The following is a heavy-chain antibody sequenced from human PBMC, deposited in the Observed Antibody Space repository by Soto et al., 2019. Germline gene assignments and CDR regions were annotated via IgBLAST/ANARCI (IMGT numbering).Heavy chain of an antibody. CDR1: GGTISSQT. D-gene: IGHD6-13*01. V-gene: IGHV1-69*02. CDR2: IIPLFDIV. Sequence: QVQLVQSGAEVKKPGSSVKVSCKPSGGTISSQTMFWVRQAPGQGLEWMGRIIPLFDIVNSAQKFQDRVTFTADKSTTTAYMELSSLTSDDTAVYYCTIGSWSGEVFDVWGQGTLVTVSS. CDR3: TIGSWSGEVFDV. J-gene: IGHJ3*01.